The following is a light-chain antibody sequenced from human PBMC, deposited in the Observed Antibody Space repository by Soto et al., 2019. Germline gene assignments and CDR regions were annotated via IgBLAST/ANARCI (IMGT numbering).Light chain of an antibody. CDR2: TNN. CDR3: AAWDDSMNGRV. J-gene: IGLJ1*01. V-gene: IGLV1-44*01. Sequence: QSALTQPPSASGTPGQRVTISCSGSSSNIGSSNVNWYQQLPGTAPKLLIYTNNQRPSGVPDRFSGSKSGTSDSLAISGLQYEDEADYYCAAWDDSMNGRVLGTGTKVTVL. CDR1: SSNIGSSN.